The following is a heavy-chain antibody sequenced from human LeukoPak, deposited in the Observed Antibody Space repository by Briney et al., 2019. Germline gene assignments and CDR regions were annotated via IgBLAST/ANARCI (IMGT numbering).Heavy chain of an antibody. CDR3: ARFGLKRRPDAFDI. J-gene: IGHJ3*02. Sequence: PSQTLSLTCAVSGGSISSGGYSWSWIRQPPGKGLEWIGYIYHSGSTYYNPSLKSRVTISVDSSKNQFSLKLSSVTAADTAVYYCARFGLKRRPDAFDIWGQGTMVTVSS. CDR2: IYHSGST. CDR1: GGSISSGGYS. D-gene: IGHD3-10*01. V-gene: IGHV4-30-2*01.